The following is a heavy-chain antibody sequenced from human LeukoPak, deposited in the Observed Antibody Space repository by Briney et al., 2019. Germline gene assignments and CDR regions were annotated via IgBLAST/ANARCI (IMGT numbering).Heavy chain of an antibody. Sequence: SETLSLTCNVSGGSVTDKDYYWAWVRQPPGQGLEWVGSVFHNGDSYPNPSLRSRVAMSVDKSKNQFSLSLTSVTAADTAHYYCTRRGTGSSWGWFDPWGQGTLVTVSS. CDR2: VFHNGDS. CDR3: TRRGTGSSWGWFDP. J-gene: IGHJ5*02. D-gene: IGHD1-26*01. CDR1: GGSVTDKDYY. V-gene: IGHV4-39*01.